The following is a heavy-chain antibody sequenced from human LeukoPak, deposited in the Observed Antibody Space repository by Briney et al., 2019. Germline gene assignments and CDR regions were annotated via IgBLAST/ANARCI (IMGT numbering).Heavy chain of an antibody. J-gene: IGHJ5*02. CDR1: GYTFTSYG. Sequence: ASVKVSCKASGYTFTSYGISWVRQAPGQGLEWMGWISAYNGNTNYAQKLQGRVTMTTDTSTSTAYIELRSLRSDDTAVYYCARGQRWLQFGDWFDPWGQGTLVTVSS. CDR3: ARGQRWLQFGDWFDP. CDR2: ISAYNGNT. D-gene: IGHD5-24*01. V-gene: IGHV1-18*01.